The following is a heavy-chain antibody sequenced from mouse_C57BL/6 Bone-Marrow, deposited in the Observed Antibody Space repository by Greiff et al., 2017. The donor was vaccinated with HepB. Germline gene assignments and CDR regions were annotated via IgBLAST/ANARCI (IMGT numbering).Heavy chain of an antibody. D-gene: IGHD6-1*01. CDR2: IYPRSGNT. V-gene: IGHV1-81*01. J-gene: IGHJ4*01. CDR3: ARSLPFCYYAMDY. Sequence: QVQLQQSGAELARPGASVKLSCKASGYTFTSYGISWVKQRTGQGLEWIGEIYPRSGNTYYNEKLKGKATLTADKSSSTAYMELRSLTSEDSAVYFCARSLPFCYYAMDYWGQGTSVTVSS. CDR1: GYTFTSYG.